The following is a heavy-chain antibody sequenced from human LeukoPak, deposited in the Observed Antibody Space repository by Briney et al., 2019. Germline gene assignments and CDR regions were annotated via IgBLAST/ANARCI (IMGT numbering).Heavy chain of an antibody. Sequence: GGSLRLSCAASGFTFSSYAMNWVRQAPGKGLEWVSAITGSGDITYYADSVKGRFTFSRDNSRNTLYLQMNSLRAEDTAVYYCAKEGPWGSYCSSTSCYALELLGYYYYMDVWGKGTTVTVSS. CDR1: GFTFSSYA. CDR2: ITGSGDIT. D-gene: IGHD2-2*01. J-gene: IGHJ6*03. CDR3: AKEGPWGSYCSSTSCYALELLGYYYYMDV. V-gene: IGHV3-23*01.